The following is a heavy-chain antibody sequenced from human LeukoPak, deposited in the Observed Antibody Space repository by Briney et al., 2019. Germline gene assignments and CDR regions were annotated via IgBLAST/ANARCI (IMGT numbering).Heavy chain of an antibody. D-gene: IGHD4-17*01. CDR2: ISAYNGNT. J-gene: IGHJ4*02. Sequence: ASVKVSCKASGYTFTSYGISWVRQAPGQGLEWMGWISAYNGNTNYARKLQGRVTMTTDTSTSTAYMELRSLRSDDTAVYYCARILYGDYLFDYWGQGTLVTVSS. CDR3: ARILYGDYLFDY. CDR1: GYTFTSYG. V-gene: IGHV1-18*04.